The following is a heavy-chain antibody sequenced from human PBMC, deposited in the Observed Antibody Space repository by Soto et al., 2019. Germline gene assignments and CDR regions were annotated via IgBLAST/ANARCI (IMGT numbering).Heavy chain of an antibody. J-gene: IGHJ4*02. CDR1: RYPISLSSY. Sequence: PPTPTVSRYPISLSSYWCWTRRPRGKGLEWIGRIYHIASTYYNPSLKRRVSISLDASENHFARELASVSAADTAGHYCASVELAGRGGFNNWALATRVTVS. CDR2: IYHIAST. D-gene: IGHD2-15*01. V-gene: IGHV4-38-2*02. CDR3: ASVELAGRGGFNN.